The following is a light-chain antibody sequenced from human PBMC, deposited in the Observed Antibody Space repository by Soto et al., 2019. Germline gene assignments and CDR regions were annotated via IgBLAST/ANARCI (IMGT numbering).Light chain of an antibody. CDR1: QSISSW. CDR3: QQDNMYWT. Sequence: DIQMTQSPSTLSASVGDRVTITCRASQSISSWLAWYQQKPGKAPKLLIYKASSLNSGVPSRFSGSGSGTEFTLTISSLQPEDFATYYCQQDNMYWTFGQGTKVEIK. J-gene: IGKJ1*01. CDR2: KAS. V-gene: IGKV1-5*03.